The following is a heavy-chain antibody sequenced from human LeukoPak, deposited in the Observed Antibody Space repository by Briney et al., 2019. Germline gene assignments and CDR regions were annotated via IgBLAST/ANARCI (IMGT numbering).Heavy chain of an antibody. J-gene: IGHJ4*02. CDR3: AKDRGLLYRRGGFDY. Sequence: GGSLRLSCAASGFAFDIYWMTWVRQAPGKGLEWVANIKKDGSLKQYVDAVRGRFTVSRDNSKNTLYLQMNSLRAEDTAVYYCAKDRGLLYRRGGFDYWGQGTLVTVSS. CDR2: IKKDGSLK. D-gene: IGHD3-3*01. CDR1: GFAFDIYW. V-gene: IGHV3-7*01.